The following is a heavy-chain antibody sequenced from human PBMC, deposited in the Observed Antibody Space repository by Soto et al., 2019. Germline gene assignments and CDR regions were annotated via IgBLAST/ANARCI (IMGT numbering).Heavy chain of an antibody. V-gene: IGHV1-2*02. D-gene: IGHD2-2*01. J-gene: IGHJ4*02. CDR1: EYSFGDYY. CDR2: INLNDGGT. Sequence: ASVKVSCKTSEYSFGDYYLHWVRQAPEQGLEWMGWINLNDGGTNSPRKFQGRLTMTRDKSITTVYMELSRLRSDDTAVYFCVRDAPSHQSSFDLWGPGTLVNVSS. CDR3: VRDAPSHQSSFDL.